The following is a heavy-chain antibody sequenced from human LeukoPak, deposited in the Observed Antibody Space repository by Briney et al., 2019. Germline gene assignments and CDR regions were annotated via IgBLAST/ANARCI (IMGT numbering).Heavy chain of an antibody. V-gene: IGHV4-61*01. CDR3: ARDSSHYGAGSHDY. Sequence: SETLSLTCTVSGGSISSSYYYWGWIRQPPGKGLEWIGYIYSSGSTNYNRSLKSRVTISVDTSKNQFSLKLSSVTAADTAVYYCARDSSHYGAGSHDYWGQGTLVIVSS. D-gene: IGHD3-10*01. CDR2: IYSSGST. CDR1: GGSISSSYYY. J-gene: IGHJ4*02.